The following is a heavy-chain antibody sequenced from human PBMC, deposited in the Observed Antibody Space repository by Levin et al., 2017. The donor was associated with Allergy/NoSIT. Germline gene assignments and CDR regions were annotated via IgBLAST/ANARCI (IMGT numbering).Heavy chain of an antibody. Sequence: AGGSLRLSCAASGFTFSSYAMHWVRQAPGKGLEWVAVISYDGSNKYYADSVKGRFTISRDNSKNTLYLQMNSLRAEDTAVYYCARDLWATIFSYYFDYWGQGTLVTVSS. V-gene: IGHV3-30*04. D-gene: IGHD3-3*01. CDR1: GFTFSSYA. J-gene: IGHJ4*02. CDR2: ISYDGSNK. CDR3: ARDLWATIFSYYFDY.